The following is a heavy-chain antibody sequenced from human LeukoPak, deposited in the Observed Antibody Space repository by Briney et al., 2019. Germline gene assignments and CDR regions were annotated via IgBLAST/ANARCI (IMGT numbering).Heavy chain of an antibody. D-gene: IGHD5-24*01. CDR3: ARGERDGYNKGNWFDP. CDR1: GGSFSGYY. V-gene: IGHV4-34*01. CDR2: INHSGST. Sequence: SETLSLTCAVYGGSFSGYYWSWIRQPPGKGLEWIGEINHSGSTNYNPSLKSRVTISVDTSKNQFSLKLSSVTAADTAVYYCARGERDGYNKGNWFDPWGQGTLVTVSS. J-gene: IGHJ5*02.